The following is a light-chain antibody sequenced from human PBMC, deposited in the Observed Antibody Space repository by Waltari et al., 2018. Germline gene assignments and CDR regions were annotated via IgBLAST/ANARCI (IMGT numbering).Light chain of an antibody. J-gene: IGKJ2*02. CDR1: QNITNY. Sequence: DIQMTQSPSSLSASVGDRVTITCRASQNITNYLNWYQQKPGKAPKFLINGASTLQNGVPARFSGSVSVTDFTLTISNLQPDDFATDYCQQTYSTPQSTFGQGTNIDIK. V-gene: IGKV1-39*01. CDR3: QQTYSTPQST. CDR2: GAS.